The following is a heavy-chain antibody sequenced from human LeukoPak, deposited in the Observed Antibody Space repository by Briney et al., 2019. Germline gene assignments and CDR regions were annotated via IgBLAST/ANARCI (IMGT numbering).Heavy chain of an antibody. D-gene: IGHD2/OR15-2a*01. CDR1: GYTFTNYH. CDR2: IYPSSGGT. CDR3: ARDLPFED. J-gene: IGHJ4*02. V-gene: IGHV1-2*06. Sequence: ASVKASCTASGYTFTNYHMHWVRQAPGQGLEWMGRIYPSSGGTNYAQKFQGRITLTTDTSINTAYMELSRLRFDDTAAYYCARDLPFEDWGQGTLVTVSS.